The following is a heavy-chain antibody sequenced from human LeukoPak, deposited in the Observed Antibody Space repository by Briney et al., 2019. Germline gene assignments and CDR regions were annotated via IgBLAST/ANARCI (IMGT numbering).Heavy chain of an antibody. D-gene: IGHD2-15*01. V-gene: IGHV3-23*01. CDR3: AKSGIFQGYYFYYMDV. Sequence: GGSLRLSCAASGFTFSSYWMSWVRQAPGKGLEWVSAISGSGDSTYYADSVKGRFTISRDNSKKTLYLQMNSPRPDDTALYYCAKSGIFQGYYFYYMDVWGKGTTVTISS. CDR2: ISGSGDST. J-gene: IGHJ6*03. CDR1: GFTFSSYW.